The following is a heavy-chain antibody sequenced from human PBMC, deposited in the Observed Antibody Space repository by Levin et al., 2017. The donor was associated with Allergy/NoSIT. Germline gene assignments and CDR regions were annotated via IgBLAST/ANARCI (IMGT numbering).Heavy chain of an antibody. CDR1: GFTFSSYP. CDR3: AKSLGFPWYFDY. D-gene: IGHD2-15*01. Sequence: GGSLRLSCAVSGFTFSSYPMSWVRQAPGKGLEWVSTISSNGGSTYYADSVKGRFTISRDNSKNTLYLQMNRLRADDTAVYYCAKSLGFPWYFDYWGQGTLVTVSS. J-gene: IGHJ4*02. V-gene: IGHV3-23*01. CDR2: ISSNGGST.